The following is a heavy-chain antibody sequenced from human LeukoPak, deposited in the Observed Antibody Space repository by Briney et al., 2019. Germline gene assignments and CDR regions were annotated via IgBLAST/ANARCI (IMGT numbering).Heavy chain of an antibody. Sequence: GGSLRLSCAASGFTVSSNYMSWVRQAPGKGLEWVSVIYSGGSTYYADSVKGRFTISRDNSKNTLYLQMNSLRAEDTAVYYCARDPTGDAFDIRGQGTMVTVSS. CDR1: GFTVSSNY. CDR2: IYSGGST. CDR3: ARDPTGDAFDI. V-gene: IGHV3-53*01. D-gene: IGHD4-11*01. J-gene: IGHJ3*02.